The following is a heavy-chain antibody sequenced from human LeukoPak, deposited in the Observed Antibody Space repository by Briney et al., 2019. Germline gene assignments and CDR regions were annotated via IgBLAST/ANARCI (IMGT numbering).Heavy chain of an antibody. CDR2: IKQDGSQR. CDR1: GFTFTNAW. D-gene: IGHD6-6*01. Sequence: GGSLRLSCTASGFTFTNAWMTWVRQAPGKGPEWVANIKQDGSQRYYVDSVRGRFTISRDNAKNSLFLQMNGLRAEDTAVYYCARRGGSSSRRSPIDYWGQGTLVTVSS. V-gene: IGHV3-7*01. CDR3: ARRGGSSSRRSPIDY. J-gene: IGHJ4*02.